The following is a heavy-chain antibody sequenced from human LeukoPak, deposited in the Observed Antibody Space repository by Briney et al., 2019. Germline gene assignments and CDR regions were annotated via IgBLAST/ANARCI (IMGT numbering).Heavy chain of an antibody. CDR3: ARGDNWNYWNFDY. V-gene: IGHV4-59*01. Sequence: SETLSLTCTVSGGSISSYYWSWIRQPPGEGLEWIGYIYYSGSTNYNPSLKSRVTISVDTSKNQFSLKLSSVTAADTAVYYCARGDNWNYWNFDYWGQGTLVTVSS. CDR1: GGSISSYY. CDR2: IYYSGST. D-gene: IGHD1-7*01. J-gene: IGHJ4*02.